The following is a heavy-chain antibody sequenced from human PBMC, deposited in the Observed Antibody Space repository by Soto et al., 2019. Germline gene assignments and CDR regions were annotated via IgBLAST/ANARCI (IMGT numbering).Heavy chain of an antibody. Sequence: PGGSLRLSCAASGFTFSSYGMHRVRQAPGKGLEWVAVISYDGSNKYYADSVKGRFTISRDNSKNTLYLQMNSLRAEDTAVYYCAKASSMIVVVPVPTDYWGQGTLVTVSS. D-gene: IGHD3-22*01. V-gene: IGHV3-30*18. CDR2: ISYDGSNK. J-gene: IGHJ4*02. CDR3: AKASSMIVVVPVPTDY. CDR1: GFTFSSYG.